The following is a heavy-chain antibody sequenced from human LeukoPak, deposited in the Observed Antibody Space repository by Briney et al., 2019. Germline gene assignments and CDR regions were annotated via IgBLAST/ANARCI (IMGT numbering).Heavy chain of an antibody. Sequence: GGSLRLSCAASGFTVSSNYMSWVRQAPGKGLEWVSVIYSGGSTYYADSVKGRFTISRDNSKNTLYLQMNSLRAEDTAVYYCARTRYSGSYYPSDWGQGTLVTVSS. CDR3: ARTRYSGSYYPSD. CDR2: IYSGGST. V-gene: IGHV3-66*01. D-gene: IGHD1-26*01. CDR1: GFTVSSNY. J-gene: IGHJ4*02.